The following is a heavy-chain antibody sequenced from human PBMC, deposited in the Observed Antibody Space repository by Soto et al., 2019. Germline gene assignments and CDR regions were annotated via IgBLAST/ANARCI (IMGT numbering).Heavy chain of an antibody. D-gene: IGHD2-15*01. CDR2: IYYDGST. J-gene: IGHJ4*02. Sequence: PSETLSLTCTVSGGSINSNNYYWAWIGQPPGKGLAWIASIYYDGSTYYNTSLKSRVTISRDTSKNQFSLRLSSVTAADTAVYYCGKVVVAATRHTDFDSWGQGTLVTVSS. CDR1: GGSINSNNYY. CDR3: GKVVVAATRHTDFDS. V-gene: IGHV4-39*01.